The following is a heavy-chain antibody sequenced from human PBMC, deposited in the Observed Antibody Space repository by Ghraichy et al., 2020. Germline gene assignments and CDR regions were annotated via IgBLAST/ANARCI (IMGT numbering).Heavy chain of an antibody. J-gene: IGHJ6*02. CDR1: GYTFTNYA. CDR3: AGGYSYSYDLYYGMDV. D-gene: IGHD5-18*01. V-gene: IGHV1-3*04. Sequence: ASVKVSCKASGYTFTNYAMHWVRQAPGQRLEWMGWINTGNGKTKYSQTFQGRVTITRDTSASTAYMYLSSLRSEDTAVYYCAGGYSYSYDLYYGMDVWGQGTTVTVSS. CDR2: INTGNGKT.